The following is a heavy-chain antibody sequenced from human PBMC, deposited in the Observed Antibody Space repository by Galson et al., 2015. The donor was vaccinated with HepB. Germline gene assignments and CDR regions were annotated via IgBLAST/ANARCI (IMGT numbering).Heavy chain of an antibody. D-gene: IGHD6-13*01. CDR1: GYTFTSYA. J-gene: IGHJ3*02. Sequence: QSGAEVKKPGSSVKVSCKASGYTFTSYAMHWVRQAPGQRLEWMGWINAGNGNTKYSQKFQGRVTITRDTSASTAYMELSSLRSEDTAVYYCARGVVIAAGSRAFDIWGQGTMVTVSS. V-gene: IGHV1-3*01. CDR2: INAGNGNT. CDR3: ARGVVIAAGSRAFDI.